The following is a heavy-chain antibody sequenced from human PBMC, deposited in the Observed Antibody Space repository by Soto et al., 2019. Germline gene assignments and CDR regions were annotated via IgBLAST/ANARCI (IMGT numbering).Heavy chain of an antibody. D-gene: IGHD2-21*01. CDR2: ISAYNGNT. V-gene: IGHV1-18*03. CDR1: GYTFTSYG. CDR3: ARRKVHIVPAGTYYGMDV. J-gene: IGHJ6*02. Sequence: QVQLVQSGAEVKKPGASVKVSCKASGYTFTSYGISWVRQAPGQGLEWMGWISAYNGNTNYAQKLQGRVTMTTDTSTSTAYMELRSLRSDDMAVYYCARRKVHIVPAGTYYGMDVWGQGTTVTVSS.